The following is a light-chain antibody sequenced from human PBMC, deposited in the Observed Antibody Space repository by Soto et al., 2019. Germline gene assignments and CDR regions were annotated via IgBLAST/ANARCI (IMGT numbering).Light chain of an antibody. J-gene: IGLJ1*01. V-gene: IGLV2-14*03. CDR3: CSPTTSHTYV. Sequence: QSALAQPASVSGSPGQSITISCTGTSSDIGHYDYVSWYQQHPGKAPKLMVYHVTYRPSGVSNRYSGSKSGNSASLTISGLQADDEADYYCCSPTTSHTYVFGSGTKVTVL. CDR1: SSDIGHYDY. CDR2: HVT.